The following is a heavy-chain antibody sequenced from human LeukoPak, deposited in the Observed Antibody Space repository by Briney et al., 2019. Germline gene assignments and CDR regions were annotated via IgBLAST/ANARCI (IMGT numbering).Heavy chain of an antibody. CDR3: ATDWYSTPDH. D-gene: IGHD3/OR15-3a*01. CDR2: ITSDGGLT. V-gene: IGHV3-74*01. J-gene: IGHJ4*02. CDR1: ASTFSLSW. Sequence: GGSLRLSCASSASTFSLSWMHWFRQAPGKGLVWVSRITSDGGLTSYADSVKGRFTISRDNAKKTLYLQMNSLRADDTAVYYCATDWYSTPDHWGQGTVVTVSS.